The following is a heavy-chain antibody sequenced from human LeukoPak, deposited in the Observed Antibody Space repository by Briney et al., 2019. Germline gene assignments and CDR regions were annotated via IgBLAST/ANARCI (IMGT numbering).Heavy chain of an antibody. V-gene: IGHV4-39*07. Sequence: SETLSLTCTVSGGSISSSSYYWGWIRQPPGKGLEWIGSIYYSGSTNYNPSLKSRVTISVDTSKNQFSLKLSSVTAADTAVYYCARDRGTGSSWHLVDYWGQGTLVTVSS. D-gene: IGHD6-13*01. J-gene: IGHJ4*02. CDR2: IYYSGST. CDR1: GGSISSSSYY. CDR3: ARDRGTGSSWHLVDY.